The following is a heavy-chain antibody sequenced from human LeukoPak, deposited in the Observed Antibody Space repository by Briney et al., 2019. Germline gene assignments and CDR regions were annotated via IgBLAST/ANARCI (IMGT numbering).Heavy chain of an antibody. Sequence: SETLILTCTASGRSISSYCWGWLRKPPGRGLEWIGSFYPSASTNYNPSLKSRVTISVDRSKNQFSLKLSAVTTADTAVYYCARPGSPSSYYYYMDVWGKGTTVTVSS. V-gene: IGHV4-4*09. D-gene: IGHD2-15*01. J-gene: IGHJ6*03. CDR3: ARPGSPSSYYYYMDV. CDR2: FYPSAST. CDR1: GRSISSYC.